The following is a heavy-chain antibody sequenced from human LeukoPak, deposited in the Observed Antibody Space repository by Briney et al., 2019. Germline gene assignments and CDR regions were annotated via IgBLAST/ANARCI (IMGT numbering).Heavy chain of an antibody. CDR2: IYTSGST. CDR3: ARAGTYERGYYYFYGMDV. V-gene: IGHV4-4*07. Sequence: TSETLSLTCTVSGGSISNYDWSWIRQPAGKGLEWIGRIYTSGSTKSNPSLKSRVTMSVDTSKNQFSLKLSSVTAADTAVYYCARAGTYERGYYYFYGMDVWGQGTTVTVSS. D-gene: IGHD3-22*01. CDR1: GGSISNYD. J-gene: IGHJ6*02.